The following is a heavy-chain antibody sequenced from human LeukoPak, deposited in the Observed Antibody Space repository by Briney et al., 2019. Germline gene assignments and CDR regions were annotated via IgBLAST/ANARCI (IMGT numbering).Heavy chain of an antibody. CDR2: INWNGGST. CDR3: ARDRALWSGYYSDY. CDR1: GFTFDDYG. J-gene: IGHJ4*02. V-gene: IGHV3-20*04. D-gene: IGHD3-3*01. Sequence: PGGSLRLSCAASGFTFDDYGMSWVRQAPGKGLEWVSGINWNGGSTGYAGSVKGRFTISRDNAKNSLYLQMNSLRAEDTALYYCARDRALWSGYYSDYWGQGTLVTVSS.